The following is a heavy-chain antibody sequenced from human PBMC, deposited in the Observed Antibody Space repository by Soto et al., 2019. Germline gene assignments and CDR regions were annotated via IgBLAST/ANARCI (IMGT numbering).Heavy chain of an antibody. CDR3: ARDRIVGATGY. Sequence: SETLSLTCTVSGGSISSGGYYWSWIRQHPGKGLEWIGYIYYSGSTNYNPSLKSRVTISVDTSKNQFSLKLSSVTAADTAVYYCARDRIVGATGYWGQGTLVTVSS. D-gene: IGHD1-26*01. J-gene: IGHJ4*02. V-gene: IGHV4-61*08. CDR1: GGSISSGGYY. CDR2: IYYSGST.